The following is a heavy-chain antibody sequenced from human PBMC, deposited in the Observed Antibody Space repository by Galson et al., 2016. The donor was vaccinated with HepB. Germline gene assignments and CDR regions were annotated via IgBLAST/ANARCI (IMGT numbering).Heavy chain of an antibody. CDR2: ISWNSGSI. V-gene: IGHV3-9*01. Sequence: SLRLSCAASGFTFNDYTMHWVRQAPGKGLEWVSGISWNSGSIGYADSVKGRFTISRDNAKNSLFLQMNSLRAEDTALYYCAKDGDFLWGTYCYEGYFDYWGQGTLVTVSS. CDR1: GFTFNDYT. CDR3: AKDGDFLWGTYCYEGYFDY. J-gene: IGHJ4*02. D-gene: IGHD3-16*02.